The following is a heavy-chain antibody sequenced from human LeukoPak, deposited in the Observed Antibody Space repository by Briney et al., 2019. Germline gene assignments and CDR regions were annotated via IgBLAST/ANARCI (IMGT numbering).Heavy chain of an antibody. CDR2: IYPGDSDT. Sequence: GESLKISCKGSGYSFTSYWIGWVRQMPGKGLEWMGIIYPGDSDTRYSPSFQGQVTISADKSISTAYLQWSSLKASDTAMYYCARHKPYGSGSYYSPLNWFDPWGQGTLVTVSS. D-gene: IGHD3-10*01. CDR3: ARHKPYGSGSYYSPLNWFDP. V-gene: IGHV5-51*01. CDR1: GYSFTSYW. J-gene: IGHJ5*02.